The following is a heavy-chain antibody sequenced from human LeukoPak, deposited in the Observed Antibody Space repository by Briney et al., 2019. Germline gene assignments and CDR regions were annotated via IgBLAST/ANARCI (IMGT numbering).Heavy chain of an antibody. V-gene: IGHV3-21*01. CDR2: ISSSGSYI. J-gene: IGHJ4*02. CDR1: GFTFSSYN. D-gene: IGHD6-13*01. Sequence: GGSLRLSCAASGFTFSSYNMNWVRQAPGKGLEWVSSISSSGSYIYYADSVKGRFTISRDNAKNSLYLQMNSLRAEDTAVYYCARDGAAADLFDYWGQGTLVTVSS. CDR3: ARDGAAADLFDY.